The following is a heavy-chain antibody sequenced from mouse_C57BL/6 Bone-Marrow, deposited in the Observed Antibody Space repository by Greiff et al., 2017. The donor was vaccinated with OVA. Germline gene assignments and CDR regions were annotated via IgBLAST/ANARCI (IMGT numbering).Heavy chain of an antibody. J-gene: IGHJ4*01. CDR3: AREGDYYGSLDY. V-gene: IGHV5-4*01. D-gene: IGHD1-1*01. Sequence: DVMLVESGGGLVKPGGSLKLSCAASGFTFSSYAMSWVRQTPEKRLEWVATISDGGSYTYYPDNVKGRFTISRDNAKNNLYLQMSHLKSEDTAMYYCAREGDYYGSLDYWGQGTSVTVSS. CDR2: ISDGGSYT. CDR1: GFTFSSYA.